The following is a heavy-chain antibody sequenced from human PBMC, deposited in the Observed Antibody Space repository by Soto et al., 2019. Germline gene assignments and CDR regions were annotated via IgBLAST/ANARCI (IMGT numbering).Heavy chain of an antibody. CDR3: ARGGGGGLFEH. J-gene: IGHJ4*02. CDR1: GFTFSNYA. Sequence: GGSLRLSCAASGFTFSNYAMHWVRQAPGKGLEWLSHISPKSTYRNYADSVKGRFTISRDNTKSSLFLQMNSLGVEDTAVYYCARGGGGGLFEHWGQGVLVTVSS. D-gene: IGHD2-21*01. V-gene: IGHV3-21*05. CDR2: ISPKSTYR.